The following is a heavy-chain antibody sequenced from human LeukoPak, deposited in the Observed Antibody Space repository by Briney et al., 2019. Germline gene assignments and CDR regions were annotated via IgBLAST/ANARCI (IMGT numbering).Heavy chain of an antibody. D-gene: IGHD6-13*01. J-gene: IGHJ4*02. Sequence: SETLSLTCTVSGGSVSNNNYYWGWIRQPPGKGLEWIGSLSYSGSTYYNPSLKSRVTISVDTSKNRFSLKVSSVTAADTAVYYCARVLAAAAHLDYWGQGTLVTVSS. CDR2: LSYSGST. V-gene: IGHV4-39*01. CDR3: ARVLAAAAHLDY. CDR1: GGSVSNNNYY.